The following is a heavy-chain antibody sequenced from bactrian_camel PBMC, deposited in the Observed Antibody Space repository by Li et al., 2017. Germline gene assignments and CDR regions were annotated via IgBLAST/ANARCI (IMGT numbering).Heavy chain of an antibody. CDR2: LYGGSS. V-gene: IGHV3S55*01. CDR3: AAAQPGTYCDSSREADFRY. Sequence: VQLVESGGGSVQSGGSLQLSCVASGLTHSVYCMGWLRQAPGKERELLAGLYGGSSWYAASVKGRFTISQSDAENTIYLQMNSLTPDDTATYYCAAAQPGTYCDSSREADFRYWGQGTQVTVS. CDR1: GLTHSVYC. J-gene: IGHJ6*01. D-gene: IGHD3*01.